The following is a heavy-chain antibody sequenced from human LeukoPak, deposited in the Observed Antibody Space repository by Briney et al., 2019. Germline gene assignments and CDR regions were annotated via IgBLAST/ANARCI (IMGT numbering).Heavy chain of an antibody. CDR3: ARERGQWLFYFDY. D-gene: IGHD6-19*01. CDR1: GYTFTAYY. J-gene: IGHJ4*02. V-gene: IGHV1-2*02. Sequence: ASVTVSCTASGYTFTAYYMHWVRQAPGQGREGRGWINPNSGGTNYAQKFQGRVTMTRDTSISTAYMEPSRLRSDDTAVYYCARERGQWLFYFDYWGEGTLVTVSS. CDR2: INPNSGGT.